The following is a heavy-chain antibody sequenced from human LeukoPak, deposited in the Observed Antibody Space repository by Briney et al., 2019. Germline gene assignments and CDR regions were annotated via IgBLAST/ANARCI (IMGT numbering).Heavy chain of an antibody. CDR2: INPNSGGT. CDR1: GYTFTGYY. Sequence: ASVKVSCKASGYTFTGYYMHWVRQAPGQGLEWMGWINPNSGGTNYAQKFQGRVTTTRDTSISTAYMELSRLRSDDTAVYYCARGVYGSGSYYGYWGQGTLVTVSS. D-gene: IGHD3-10*01. J-gene: IGHJ4*02. V-gene: IGHV1-2*02. CDR3: ARGVYGSGSYYGY.